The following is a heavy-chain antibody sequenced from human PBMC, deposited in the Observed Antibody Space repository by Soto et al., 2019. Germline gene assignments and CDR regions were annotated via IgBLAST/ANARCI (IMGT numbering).Heavy chain of an antibody. J-gene: IGHJ6*02. CDR2: IYYSGSI. Sequence: QVQLQESGPGLVKPSETLSLTCTVSGGSVSTYYWSWVRQPPGKGLEWIGYIYYSGSINYQPSLKSRVTISVATSKKRLSLNRSSVTAAVTAVYYFARELSTVTNYGVDVWGHGTTVTFSS. V-gene: IGHV4-59*02. CDR1: GGSVSTYY. CDR3: ARELSTVTNYGVDV. D-gene: IGHD5-12*01.